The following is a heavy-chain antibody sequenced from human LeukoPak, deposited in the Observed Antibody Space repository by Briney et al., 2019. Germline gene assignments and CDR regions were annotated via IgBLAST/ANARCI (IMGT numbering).Heavy chain of an antibody. Sequence: SVKVSCKASGYTFTGYYIDWVRQAPGQGLEGMGWINSDSGGTNYAQKFQGRVTMTRYTSTSTGYMEMSSLRSDDTAFYYCARDTITVTTPYFDYWGQGTLVTVPS. V-gene: IGHV1-2*02. J-gene: IGHJ4*02. CDR2: INSDSGGT. CDR1: GYTFTGYY. D-gene: IGHD4-17*01. CDR3: ARDTITVTTPYFDY.